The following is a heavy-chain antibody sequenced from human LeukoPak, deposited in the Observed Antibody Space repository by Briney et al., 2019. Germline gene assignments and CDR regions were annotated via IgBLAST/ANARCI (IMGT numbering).Heavy chain of an antibody. CDR3: AKAKDYYDSSGGSEYGMDV. Sequence: GGSLRLSCAASGFTFSSYAMSWVRQAPGKGLEWVSAISGSGGSTYYADPVKGRFTISRDNSKNTLYLQMNSLRAEDTAVYYCAKAKDYYDSSGGSEYGMDVWGQGTTVTVSS. CDR2: ISGSGGST. CDR1: GFTFSSYA. D-gene: IGHD3-22*01. J-gene: IGHJ6*02. V-gene: IGHV3-23*01.